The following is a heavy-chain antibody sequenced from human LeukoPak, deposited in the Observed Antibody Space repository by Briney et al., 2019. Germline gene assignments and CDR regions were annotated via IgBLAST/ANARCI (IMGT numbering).Heavy chain of an antibody. CDR1: GYTFTSYD. Sequence: GASVKVSCKASGYTFTSYDINWVRQATGQGLEWMGWMNPNSGNTGYAQKFQGRVTMTRNTSISTAYMELSSLRSEDTAVYYCARDLGGYCSSTSCYRAAVYWGQGTLVTVSS. CDR2: MNPNSGNT. D-gene: IGHD2-2*02. J-gene: IGHJ4*02. CDR3: ARDLGGYCSSTSCYRAAVY. V-gene: IGHV1-8*01.